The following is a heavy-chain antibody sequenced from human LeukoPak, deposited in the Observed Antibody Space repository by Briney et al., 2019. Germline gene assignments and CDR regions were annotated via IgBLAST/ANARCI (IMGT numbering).Heavy chain of an antibody. CDR1: GGSISNYY. D-gene: IGHD6-13*01. Sequence: PSETLSLTCTVSGGSISNYYWSWIRQPAGKGLEWIGRFYATGVTNYNPSLKSRVAMSIDTSKSLFSLNLTSVTAADTAVYYCASDLSSSWYSNYFDHWGQGILVTVSS. V-gene: IGHV4-4*07. J-gene: IGHJ4*02. CDR2: FYATGVT. CDR3: ASDLSSSWYSNYFDH.